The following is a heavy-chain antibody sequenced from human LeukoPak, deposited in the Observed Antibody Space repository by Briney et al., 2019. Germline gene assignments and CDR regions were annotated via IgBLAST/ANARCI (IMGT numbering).Heavy chain of an antibody. CDR2: ISTSSIYI. V-gene: IGHV3-21*04. CDR1: GFTFSSYS. CDR3: AKFAVGSGWTRPFDY. D-gene: IGHD6-19*01. Sequence: GGSLRLSCAASGFTFSSYSMNWVRQAPGKGLEWVSSISTSSIYIYYADSVKGRFTISRDNSKNTLYLQMNSLRAEDTAVYYCAKFAVGSGWTRPFDYWGQGTLVTVSS. J-gene: IGHJ4*02.